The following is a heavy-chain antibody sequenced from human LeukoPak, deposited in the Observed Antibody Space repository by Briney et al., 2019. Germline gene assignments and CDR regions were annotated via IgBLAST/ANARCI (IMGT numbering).Heavy chain of an antibody. CDR3: ARCRSILLGYSSSWYQAFYFDY. V-gene: IGHV4-34*01. CDR1: GGSFSGYY. J-gene: IGHJ4*02. D-gene: IGHD6-13*01. Sequence: PSETLSLTCAVYGGSFSGYYWSWIRQPPGKGLEWIGEINHSGSTNYNPSLKSRVTISVDTSKNQFSLKLSSVTAADTAVYYCARCRSILLGYSSSWYQAFYFDYGGQGTLVTVS. CDR2: INHSGST.